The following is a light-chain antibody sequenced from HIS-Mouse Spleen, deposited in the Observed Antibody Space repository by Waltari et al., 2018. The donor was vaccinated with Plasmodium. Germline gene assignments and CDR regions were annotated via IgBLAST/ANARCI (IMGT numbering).Light chain of an antibody. V-gene: IGLV3-1*01. CDR2: QDS. CDR1: TLGYKY. J-gene: IGLJ2*01. Sequence: SYELTQPPSVSVSPGQTASIPCPGDTLGYKYVCWCQQKPGQSPVLVIYQDSKRPSGIPERFSGSNSGNTATLTISGTQAMDEADYYCQAWDSSTVVFGGGTKLTVL. CDR3: QAWDSSTVV.